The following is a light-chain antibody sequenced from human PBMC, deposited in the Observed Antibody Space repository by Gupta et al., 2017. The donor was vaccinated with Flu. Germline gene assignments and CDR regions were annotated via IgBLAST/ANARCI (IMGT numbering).Light chain of an antibody. CDR1: TSNIGAGYD. V-gene: IGLV1-40*01. CDR2: GNN. J-gene: IGLJ2*01. Sequence: QSVLTQPPSVSGAPGQGVTISCTGSTSNIGAGYDVHWYQQRPGTAPKLLIYGNNNRPSGVPDRFSGSKSGASASLAITGLQAEDEADYYCQSYDISLSVVFGGGTKLTVL. CDR3: QSYDISLSVV.